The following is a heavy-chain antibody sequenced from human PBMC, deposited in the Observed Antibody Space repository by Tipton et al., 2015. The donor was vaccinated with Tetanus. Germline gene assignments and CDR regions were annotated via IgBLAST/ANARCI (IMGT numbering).Heavy chain of an antibody. CDR3: ARGLRYYYETSAYGY. Sequence: QLVQSGAEVRKPGASVKVSCKASGYTFTNYGIGWVRQAPGQGLEWMGWITVYNGYTDYAQALQGRVTVTTDTSTSTAYMEGRNLRSDDTAVYFCARGLRYYYETSAYGYWGQGALVTVSS. CDR2: ITVYNGYT. V-gene: IGHV1-18*01. J-gene: IGHJ4*02. CDR1: GYTFTNYG. D-gene: IGHD3-22*01.